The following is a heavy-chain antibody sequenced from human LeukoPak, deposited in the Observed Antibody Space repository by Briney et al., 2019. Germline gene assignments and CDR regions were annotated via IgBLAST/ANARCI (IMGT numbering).Heavy chain of an antibody. Sequence: GGSLRPSCAASGFTFSDYYMSWIRQAPGKGLEWVSYISSSGSTIYYADSVKGRFTISRDNAKNSLYLQMNSLRAEDTAVYYCARDQLGYDILTGYPFDYWGQGTLVTVSS. D-gene: IGHD3-9*01. J-gene: IGHJ4*02. CDR3: ARDQLGYDILTGYPFDY. CDR1: GFTFSDYY. V-gene: IGHV3-11*01. CDR2: ISSSGSTI.